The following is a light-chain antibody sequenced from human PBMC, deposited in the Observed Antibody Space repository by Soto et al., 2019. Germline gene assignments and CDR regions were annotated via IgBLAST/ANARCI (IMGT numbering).Light chain of an antibody. CDR2: GAS. V-gene: IGKV3-20*01. J-gene: IGKJ3*01. CDR3: QHYGSAPPEFT. Sequence: EIVLTQSPGTLSLSPGERATLSCRASQSVSSNYLAWYQQRPGQAPRLLIFGASYRAAGIPDRFSGSGSGTDFILTISRLEPEDFAVYYCQHYGSAPPEFTFGPGTKVDSK. CDR1: QSVSSNY.